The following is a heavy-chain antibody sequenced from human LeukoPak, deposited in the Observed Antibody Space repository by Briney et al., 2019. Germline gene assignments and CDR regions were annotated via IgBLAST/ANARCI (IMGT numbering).Heavy chain of an antibody. CDR1: GFTFSSYS. CDR3: ARALSGLLWFGELQVDY. D-gene: IGHD3-10*01. V-gene: IGHV3-21*01. Sequence: GGSLRLSCAASGFTFSSYSMNWVRQAPGKGLEWVSSISSSSSYIYYADSVKGRLTISRDNAKNSLYLQMNSLRAEDTAVYYCARALSGLLWFGELQVDYWGQGTLVTVSS. J-gene: IGHJ4*02. CDR2: ISSSSSYI.